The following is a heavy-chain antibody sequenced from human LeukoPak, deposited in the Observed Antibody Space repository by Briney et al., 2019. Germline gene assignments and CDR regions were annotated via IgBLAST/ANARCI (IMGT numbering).Heavy chain of an antibody. CDR1: GFTFSSYS. D-gene: IGHD2-2*02. Sequence: GGTLSLSCAASGFTFSSYSMGGVRQAPGKGLEWGSYISSSSSTIYYADSVKGRFTISRDNAKNSLYLQMNSLRAEDTAVYYCARDKTLVVPAAIPHYYYYGMDVWGQGTTVTVSS. J-gene: IGHJ6*02. CDR3: ARDKTLVVPAAIPHYYYYGMDV. V-gene: IGHV3-48*01. CDR2: ISSSSSTI.